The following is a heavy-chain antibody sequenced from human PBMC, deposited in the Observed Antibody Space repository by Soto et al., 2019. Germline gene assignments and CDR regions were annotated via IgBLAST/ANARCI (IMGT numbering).Heavy chain of an antibody. Sequence: QVQLQESGPGLVKPSQTLSLTCTVSGGSISSGDYYWSWIRQPPGKGLEWIGYIYYSGRTYYNPSLKSRVTISVDTSKNQFSLKLSSVTAADTAVYYCARVPTTITNYYGMDVWGQGTTVTVSS. D-gene: IGHD3-3*01. CDR1: GGSISSGDYY. J-gene: IGHJ6*02. V-gene: IGHV4-30-4*01. CDR2: IYYSGRT. CDR3: ARVPTTITNYYGMDV.